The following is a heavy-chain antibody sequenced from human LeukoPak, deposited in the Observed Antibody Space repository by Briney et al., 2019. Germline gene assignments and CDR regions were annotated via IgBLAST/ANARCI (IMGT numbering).Heavy chain of an antibody. D-gene: IGHD3-16*01. V-gene: IGHV3-66*02. CDR2: IYSGGST. CDR3: AREGGYSAYNAFDI. J-gene: IGHJ3*02. CDR1: GFTISSNY. Sequence: PGGSLRLTCAVSGFTISSNYMSWVRQAPGKGLEWVSVIYSGGSTYYADPVKGRLTISRDNSKNTLYLQMNSLRAEDTAVYYCAREGGYSAYNAFDIWGQGTMVTVSS.